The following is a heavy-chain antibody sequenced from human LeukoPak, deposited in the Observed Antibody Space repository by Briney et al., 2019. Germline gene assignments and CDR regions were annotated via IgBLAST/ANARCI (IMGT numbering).Heavy chain of an antibody. D-gene: IGHD2-15*01. Sequence: GGSLRLSCAASGFTFSDYYMSWIRQAPGKGLEWVSYISSSGSTIYYADSVKGRFTISRDNSKNTLYLQMNSLRAEDTAVYYCARKAAHEPFDYWGQGTLVTVSS. V-gene: IGHV3-11*01. CDR3: ARKAAHEPFDY. CDR2: ISSSGSTI. CDR1: GFTFSDYY. J-gene: IGHJ4*02.